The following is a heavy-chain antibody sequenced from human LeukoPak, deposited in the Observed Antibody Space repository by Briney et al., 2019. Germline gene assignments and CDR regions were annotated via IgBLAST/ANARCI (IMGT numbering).Heavy chain of an antibody. CDR3: ARFPSPNVDC. V-gene: IGHV5-51*01. CDR2: IYPGDSDT. J-gene: IGHJ4*02. D-gene: IGHD2-15*01. Sequence: GESLSLSDRGPGHGRCEAGSGSRRQMPGKGLERMGIIYPGDSDTRYSPSFQGQVTISADNSISTAYLQWSSLKASDTAMYYCARFPSPNVDCWGQGTLVTVSS. CDR1: GHGRCEAG.